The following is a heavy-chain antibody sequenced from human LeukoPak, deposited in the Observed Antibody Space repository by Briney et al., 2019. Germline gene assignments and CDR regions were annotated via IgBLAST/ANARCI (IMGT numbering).Heavy chain of an antibody. J-gene: IGHJ4*02. CDR3: ARGLNMLQGY. CDR1: GGTFSSYA. V-gene: IGHV1-69*04. Sequence: SVKVSCKASGGTFSSYAISWVRQAPGQGLEWMGRIIPILGIANYAQKFQGRVTMTRNTSISTAYMELSSLRSEDTAVYYCARGLNMLQGYWGQGTLVTVSS. CDR2: IIPILGIA. D-gene: IGHD3-10*02.